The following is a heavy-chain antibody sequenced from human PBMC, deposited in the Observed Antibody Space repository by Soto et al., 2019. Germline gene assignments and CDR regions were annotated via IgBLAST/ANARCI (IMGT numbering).Heavy chain of an antibody. CDR1: GFTFYTAW. J-gene: IGHJ5*02. Sequence: GGSLRLSCAASGFTFYTAWLNWVRQAPGKGLEWVGRIKSKNDGETTDYAAPGKGRFTISRDDSINTLYLQMNSLKTDDTAVYYCVIDTRGSWGQGTLVTVSS. V-gene: IGHV3-15*07. CDR3: VIDTRGS. D-gene: IGHD3-3*01. CDR2: IKSKNDGETT.